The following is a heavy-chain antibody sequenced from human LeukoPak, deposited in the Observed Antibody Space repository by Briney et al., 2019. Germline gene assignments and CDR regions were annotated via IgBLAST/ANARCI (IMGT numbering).Heavy chain of an antibody. CDR2: INSGGSST. J-gene: IGHJ4*02. CDR1: GFTFSSYW. D-gene: IGHD3-22*01. V-gene: IGHV3-74*01. CDR3: ARGVYYDSSGYPPDFDY. Sequence: GGSLRLSCAASGFTFSSYWMHWVRHAPGKGLVWVSRINSGGSSTSYADSVKGRFTISRDNAKNTLYLQMNSLRAEDTAVYYCARGVYYDSSGYPPDFDYWGQGTLVTVSS.